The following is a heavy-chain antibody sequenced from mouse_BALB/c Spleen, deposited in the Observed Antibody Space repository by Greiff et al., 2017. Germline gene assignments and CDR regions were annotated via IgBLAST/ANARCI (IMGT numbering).Heavy chain of an antibody. Sequence: VQLQQPGAELVRPGASVKLSCKASGYTFTSYWMNWVKQRPGQGLEWIGMIDPSDSETHNNQMFKDKATLTVDKSSSTAYMQLSSLTSEDSAVYYCARGAYYRYDGFAYWGQGTLVTVSA. J-gene: IGHJ3*01. CDR3: ARGAYYRYDGFAY. V-gene: IGHV1-61*01. D-gene: IGHD2-14*01. CDR2: IDPSDSET. CDR1: GYTFTSYW.